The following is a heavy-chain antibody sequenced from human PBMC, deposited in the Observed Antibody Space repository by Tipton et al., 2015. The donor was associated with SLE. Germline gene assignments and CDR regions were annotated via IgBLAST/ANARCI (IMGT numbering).Heavy chain of an antibody. J-gene: IGHJ4*02. D-gene: IGHD1-26*01. V-gene: IGHV3-30*19. Sequence: RSLRLSCAASGFTFSSFGMHWVRQAPVKGLEWVGFIRFDGSDKYYADSVRGRFTISRDNSRNILYLQLNTLSAEDTAVYYCARDAVAGSYLRGDFDYWGQGTLVTVSS. CDR1: GFTFSSFG. CDR3: ARDAVAGSYLRGDFDY. CDR2: IRFDGSDK.